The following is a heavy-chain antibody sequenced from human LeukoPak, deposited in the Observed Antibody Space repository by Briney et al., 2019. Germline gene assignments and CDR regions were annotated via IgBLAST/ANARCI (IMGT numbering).Heavy chain of an antibody. CDR2: IYFTGST. CDR3: ARAGVGWLQSMGPFDY. D-gene: IGHD5-24*01. J-gene: IGHJ4*02. V-gene: IGHV4-59*01. Sequence: SETLSLTCTVSSGSISTYYWNWIRQTPGKGLEWLGNIYFTGSTKYNPSLKSRVTISLDTSKNQFSLYLSSVTAADTAVYYCARAGVGWLQSMGPFDYWGQGTLVTVSS. CDR1: SGSISTYY.